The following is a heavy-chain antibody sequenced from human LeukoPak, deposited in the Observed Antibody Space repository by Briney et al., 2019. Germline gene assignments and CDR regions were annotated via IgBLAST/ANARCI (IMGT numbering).Heavy chain of an antibody. D-gene: IGHD4-23*01. CDR2: INHSAST. J-gene: IGHJ1*01. CDR3: AKDPGRGKGAEEYFQH. V-gene: IGHV4-34*01. CDR1: GGSLSGYY. Sequence: SETLSLTCAVYGGSLSGYYWSWIRQPPGKGLEWSGEINHSASTNYNTSLKSRVTISLDTSKNQFSLKLSSVTAADTAVYYCAKDPGRGKGAEEYFQHWGQGTLVTVSS.